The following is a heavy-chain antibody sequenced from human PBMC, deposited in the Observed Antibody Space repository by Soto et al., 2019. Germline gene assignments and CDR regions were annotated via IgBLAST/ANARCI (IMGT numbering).Heavy chain of an antibody. V-gene: IGHV4-4*07. CDR1: GGSISSYY. J-gene: IGHJ4*02. CDR2: IYTSGST. Sequence: SETLSLTCTVSGGSISSYYWSWIRQPAGKGLEWIGRIYTSGSTNYNPSLKSRVTMSVDTSKNQFSLKLSSVTAADTAVYYCARGGEGIGRYYFDYWGQGTLVTVSS. CDR3: ARGGEGIGRYYFDY. D-gene: IGHD2-15*01.